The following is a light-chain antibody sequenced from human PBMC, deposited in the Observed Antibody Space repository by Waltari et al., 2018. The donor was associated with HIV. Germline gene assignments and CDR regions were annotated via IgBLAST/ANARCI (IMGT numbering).Light chain of an antibody. CDR2: KIS. CDR1: ESRVHRDGNTY. CDR3: MQATQFPLT. J-gene: IGKJ3*01. Sequence: EIVLTQTPLSSPVTLGQPASISCRSTESRVHRDGNTYLSWLHQRPGQPPRLLIYKISTRFSGVPDRFSGSGAGTDFTLKISRVEGEDVGVYYCMQATQFPLTFGPGTKLEIK. V-gene: IGKV2-24*01.